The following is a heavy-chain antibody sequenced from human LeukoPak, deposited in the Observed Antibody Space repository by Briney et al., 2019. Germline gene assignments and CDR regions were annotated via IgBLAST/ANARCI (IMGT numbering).Heavy chain of an antibody. J-gene: IGHJ4*02. V-gene: IGHV3-30*18. CDR3: AKDWGLPEY. Sequence: GGSLRLSCAASGLTFSSYGMHWVRQAPGKGLEWVAVISYDGSNKYYADSVKGRFTISRDNSKNTLFLQMNSLRAEDTAVYYCAKDWGLPEYWGQGTLVTVSS. CDR2: ISYDGSNK. CDR1: GLTFSSYG. D-gene: IGHD3-16*01.